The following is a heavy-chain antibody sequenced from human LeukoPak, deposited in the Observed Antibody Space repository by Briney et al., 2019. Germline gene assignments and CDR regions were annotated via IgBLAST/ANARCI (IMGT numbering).Heavy chain of an antibody. D-gene: IGHD1-1*01. Sequence: SETLSLTCTVSGGSISSGDYYWSRLRQPPGLGWVWIGYFYDSRSTYYNPYLKSRVTISVDTSKHQFSLKRSSVTDADTAVYYCARGFLWDDQLQRFDPWCQGTVVTVSA. CDR1: GGSISSGDYY. CDR3: ARGFLWDDQLQRFDP. CDR2: FYDSRST. J-gene: IGHJ5*02. V-gene: IGHV4-30-4*08.